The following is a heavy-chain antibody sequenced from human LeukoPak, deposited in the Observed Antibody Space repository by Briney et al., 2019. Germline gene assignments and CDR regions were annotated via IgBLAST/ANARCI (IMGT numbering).Heavy chain of an antibody. CDR2: IRDKPDGGTT. CDR1: GLTFSNAW. Sequence: NPGGSLRLSCAASGLTFSNAWMSWVRQAPGKGLEWVGLIRDKPDGGTTDYAAPVKGRFTISRDDSKSMLYLQMNSLKTEDTAVYYCTTDNAPGMDVWGQGTTVTVSS. D-gene: IGHD2-2*01. J-gene: IGHJ6*02. CDR3: TTDNAPGMDV. V-gene: IGHV3-15*01.